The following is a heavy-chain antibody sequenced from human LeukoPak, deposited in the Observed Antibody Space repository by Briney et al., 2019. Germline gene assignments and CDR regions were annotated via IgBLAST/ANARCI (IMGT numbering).Heavy chain of an antibody. J-gene: IGHJ5*02. D-gene: IGHD3-22*01. V-gene: IGHV1-8*01. CDR1: GYTFTSYD. Sequence: ASVKVSCKASGYTFTSYDINWVRQAPGQGLEWMGWMNPNSGNTGYAQKFQGRVTMTRNTSISTAYMELSSLRSEDTAVYYCARYRYYDSSGEGFDPWGQGTLVTVSS. CDR3: ARYRYYDSSGEGFDP. CDR2: MNPNSGNT.